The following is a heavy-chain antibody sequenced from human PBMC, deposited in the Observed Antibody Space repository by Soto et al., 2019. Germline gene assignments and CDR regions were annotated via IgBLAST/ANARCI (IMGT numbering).Heavy chain of an antibody. CDR1: GGTFSSYT. J-gene: IGHJ5*02. V-gene: IGHV1-69*13. CDR2: ISPILGAA. Sequence: SVKVSCNTSGGTFSSYTISWVRQAPGQGLEWMGGISPILGAASHAPSFQGRVTITADDSTNTAFMELTSLRSDDTAVHYCARDLPPYCSSTSCFEANLFDPWGQGTPVTVSS. D-gene: IGHD2-2*01. CDR3: ARDLPPYCSSTSCFEANLFDP.